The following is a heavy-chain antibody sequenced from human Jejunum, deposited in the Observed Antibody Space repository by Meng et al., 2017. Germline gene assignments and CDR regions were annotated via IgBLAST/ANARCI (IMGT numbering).Heavy chain of an antibody. J-gene: IGHJ4*02. CDR2: INSDGSVT. D-gene: IGHD4-17*01. CDR1: GFTLDTYW. V-gene: IGHV3-74*03. CDR3: VGQTNTGH. Sequence: EVQLVESGGGLVQPGGSLRLSCAASGFTLDTYWMHWVRQAPGKGLVWVSGINSDGSVTEYVDSVRGRFTISRDNAKNTLYLQMDSLRGEDTVVYYCVGQTNTGHWGQGTLVTVSS.